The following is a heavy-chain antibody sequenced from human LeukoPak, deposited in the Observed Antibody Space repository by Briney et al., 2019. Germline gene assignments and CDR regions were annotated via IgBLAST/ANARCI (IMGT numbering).Heavy chain of an antibody. CDR1: GGSISSYY. CDR3: ARQPPYYYGMDV. Sequence: SETLSLTCTVSGGSISSYYWSWIRQPPGKGLEWIGYIYYSGSTNYNPSLKSRVTISVDTSKNQFSLKLSSVTAADTAVYYCARQPPYYYGMDVWGRGTTVTVFS. V-gene: IGHV4-59*08. J-gene: IGHJ6*02. CDR2: IYYSGST.